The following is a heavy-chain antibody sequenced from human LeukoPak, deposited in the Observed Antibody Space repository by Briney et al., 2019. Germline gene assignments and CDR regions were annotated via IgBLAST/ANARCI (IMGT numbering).Heavy chain of an antibody. CDR2: IYTSGTT. Sequence: WETLSLTCTVSGGSISSYYWSWIRQPAGKGLEWIGRIYTSGTTNYNPSLKSRVTMSVDTSKNQFSLKLSSVTAADTAVYYCARSFLEWNNWFDPWGQGTLVTVSS. D-gene: IGHD3-3*01. V-gene: IGHV4-4*07. CDR1: GGSISSYY. CDR3: ARSFLEWNNWFDP. J-gene: IGHJ5*02.